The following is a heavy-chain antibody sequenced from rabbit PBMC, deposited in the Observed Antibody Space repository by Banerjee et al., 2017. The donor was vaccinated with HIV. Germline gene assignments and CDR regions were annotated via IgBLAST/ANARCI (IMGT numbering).Heavy chain of an antibody. Sequence: QSLAESGGDLVQPGASLTLTCTASGFSFSPTYNMYWVRQAPGKGLEWIGTSYAGGSCSTDYASWAKGRFTISKASWTTVTLQMTSLTVADTATYFCARDRDGDAGYGSLALWGPGTLVTVS. J-gene: IGHJ4*01. CDR3: ARDRDGDAGYGSLAL. CDR2: SYAGGSCST. CDR1: GFSFSPTYN. D-gene: IGHD7-1*01. V-gene: IGHV1S40*01.